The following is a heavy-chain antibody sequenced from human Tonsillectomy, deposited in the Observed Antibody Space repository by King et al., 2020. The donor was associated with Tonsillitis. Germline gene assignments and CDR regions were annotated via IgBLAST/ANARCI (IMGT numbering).Heavy chain of an antibody. CDR3: ARETIPGYSCGYEDYFDY. D-gene: IGHD5-18*01. CDR1: GGSISNGSYY. J-gene: IGHJ4*02. V-gene: IGHV4-61*02. Sequence: VQLQESGPGLVKPSQTLSLTCTVSGGSISNGSYYWSWIRQPAGKGLEWIGRIYTSGSTNYNPSLKSRVTISVDTSKNQFSLKLNSVTAADTAVYYCARETIPGYSCGYEDYFDYWGQGTLVTVSS. CDR2: IYTSGST.